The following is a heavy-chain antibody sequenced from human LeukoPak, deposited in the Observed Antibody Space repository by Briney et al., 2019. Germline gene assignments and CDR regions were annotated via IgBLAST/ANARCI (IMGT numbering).Heavy chain of an antibody. D-gene: IGHD6-6*01. J-gene: IGHJ4*02. CDR1: GYTFTSYG. CDR2: ISAYNGNT. V-gene: IGHV1-18*01. Sequence: ASVKVSFKASGYTFTSYGISGVRQAPGQGLEWMGGISAYNGNTNYAQKLQGRVTMTTDTSTSTAYMELRSLRSDDTAVYYCARDLGGSSSSISFDYWGQGTLVTVSS. CDR3: ARDLGGSSSSISFDY.